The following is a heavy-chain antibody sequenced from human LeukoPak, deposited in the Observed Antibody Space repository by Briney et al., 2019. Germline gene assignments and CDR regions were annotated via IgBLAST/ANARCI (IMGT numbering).Heavy chain of an antibody. CDR3: SKKGQADNDGKPD. J-gene: IGHJ4*02. V-gene: IGHV3-66*01. CDR1: GLTVTDNY. CDR2: IYSAGST. D-gene: IGHD1-1*01. Sequence: QPGGSLRLSCAASGLTVTDNYMSWVRQAPGKGLEWVAVIYSAGSTFYADSVKGRFTISRDDSRNTLYLQLNSLRAEDTAVYYCSKKGQADNDGKPDWGQGTLVTVSS.